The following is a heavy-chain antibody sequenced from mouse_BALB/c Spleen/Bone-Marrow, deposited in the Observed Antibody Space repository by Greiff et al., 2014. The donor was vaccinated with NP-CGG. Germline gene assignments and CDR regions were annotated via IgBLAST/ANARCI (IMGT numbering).Heavy chain of an antibody. V-gene: IGHV1-80*01. J-gene: IGHJ2*01. Sequence: QVQLQQSGAELVRPGSSVKISCKASGYAFSSYWMNWVKQRPGQGLEWIGQIYPGDGDTNYNGKFKGKATLTADISSSTAYMQLSSLTSEDSAVYFCARRGYYYGSSYVDYWGQGTTLTVSS. D-gene: IGHD1-1*01. CDR3: ARRGYYYGSSYVDY. CDR1: GYAFSSYW. CDR2: IYPGDGDT.